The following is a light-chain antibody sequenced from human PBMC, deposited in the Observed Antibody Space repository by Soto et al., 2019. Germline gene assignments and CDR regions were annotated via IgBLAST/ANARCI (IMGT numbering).Light chain of an antibody. V-gene: IGKV3-20*01. CDR2: GAS. J-gene: IGKJ4*01. Sequence: EIVLMQSPGTLSLSPGERATLSCRASQSVSSSYLAWYQQKPGQAPRLLIDGASSRATGIPDRFTGSGSGTDFTLTISRLEPEDFAVYYCQQYGGSPKLTFGGGTKVEIK. CDR3: QQYGGSPKLT. CDR1: QSVSSSY.